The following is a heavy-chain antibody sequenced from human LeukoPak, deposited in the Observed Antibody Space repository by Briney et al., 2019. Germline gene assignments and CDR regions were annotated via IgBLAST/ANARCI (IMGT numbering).Heavy chain of an antibody. Sequence: GSSVKVSCKASGGTFSSYAISWVRQAPGQGLEWMGGIIPIFGTANYAQKFQGRVTITADESTSTAYTELSSLRSEDTAVYYCARDLELGGYCSSTSCYSPGNNWFDPWGQGTLVTVSS. CDR3: ARDLELGGYCSSTSCYSPGNNWFDP. CDR1: GGTFSSYA. D-gene: IGHD2-2*01. CDR2: IIPIFGTA. V-gene: IGHV1-69*01. J-gene: IGHJ5*02.